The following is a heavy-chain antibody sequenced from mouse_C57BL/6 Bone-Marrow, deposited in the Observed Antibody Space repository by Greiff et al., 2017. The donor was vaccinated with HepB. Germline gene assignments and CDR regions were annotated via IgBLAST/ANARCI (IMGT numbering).Heavy chain of an antibody. D-gene: IGHD1-1*01. V-gene: IGHV1-5*01. Sequence: EVQLQQSGTVLARPGASVKMSCKTSGYTFTSYWMHWVKQRPGQGLEWIGAIYPGNSDTSYNQKFKGKAKLTAVTSASTAYMELSSLTNEDSAVYYCTTVVATLYYFDYWGQGTTLTVSS. CDR2: IYPGNSDT. J-gene: IGHJ2*01. CDR3: TTVVATLYYFDY. CDR1: GYTFTSYW.